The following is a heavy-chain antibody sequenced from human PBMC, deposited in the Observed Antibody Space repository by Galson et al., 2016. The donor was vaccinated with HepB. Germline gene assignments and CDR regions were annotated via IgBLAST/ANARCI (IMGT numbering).Heavy chain of an antibody. CDR1: GFTFSSHS. Sequence: SLRLSCAASGFTFSSHSMHWVRQAPGKGLDFVSGIISHGRNTYYADSVRGRFTISRDNGKNTLYLQMNSLQPEDTAVYFCVQVMGGPQFWSGYYAHWGQGTLVTVSS. CDR3: VQVMGGPQFWSGYYAH. V-gene: IGHV3-64D*06. D-gene: IGHD3-3*02. CDR2: IISHGRNT. J-gene: IGHJ4*02.